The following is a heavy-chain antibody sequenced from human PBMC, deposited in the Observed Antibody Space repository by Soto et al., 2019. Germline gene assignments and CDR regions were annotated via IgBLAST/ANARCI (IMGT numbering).Heavy chain of an antibody. CDR1: GGSLSGYY. CDR3: ARGRDEYKLGNV. J-gene: IGHJ6*02. Sequence: QVQLQQWGAGLLKPSETLSLTCAVSGGSLSGYYWPWIRQSPGKGLEWIGEIHPSGSTYYNPSLRSRVTISVDTSKNQFSLKLTSLTAADTAIYYCARGRDEYKLGNVWGQGTTVTVSS. D-gene: IGHD1-1*01. CDR2: IHPSGST. V-gene: IGHV4-34*01.